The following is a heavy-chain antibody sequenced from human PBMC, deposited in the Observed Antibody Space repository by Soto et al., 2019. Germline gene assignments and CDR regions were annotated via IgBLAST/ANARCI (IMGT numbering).Heavy chain of an antibody. J-gene: IGHJ4*02. CDR3: ARGPLIMAARRAPGYFDY. D-gene: IGHD6-6*01. CDR2: IYHSGST. CDR1: GGSISSGGYS. Sequence: PSETLSLTCAVSGGSISSGGYSWSWIRQPPGKGLEWIGYIYHSGSTYYNPSLKSRVTISVDRSKNQFSLKLSSVTAADMAVYYCARGPLIMAARRAPGYFDYWGQGTLVTVSS. V-gene: IGHV4-30-2*01.